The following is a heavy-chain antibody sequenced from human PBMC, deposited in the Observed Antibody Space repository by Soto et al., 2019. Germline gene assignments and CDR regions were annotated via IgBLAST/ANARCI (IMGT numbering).Heavy chain of an antibody. CDR3: ARDYYYDSSGRSDAFDI. CDR2: IWFDGSNK. CDR1: GFTFSNYG. J-gene: IGHJ3*02. D-gene: IGHD3-22*01. V-gene: IGHV3-33*01. Sequence: GGSLRLSXAASGFTFSNYGMHWVRQAPGKGLEWVAVIWFDGSNKYYADSVKGRFTISRDNSKNTPYLQMNSLRAEDTAVFYCARDYYYDSSGRSDAFDIWGQGTMVTVSS.